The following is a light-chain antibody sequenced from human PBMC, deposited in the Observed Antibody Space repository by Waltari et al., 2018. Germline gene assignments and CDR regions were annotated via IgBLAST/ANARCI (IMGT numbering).Light chain of an antibody. V-gene: IGLV8-61*01. Sequence: QTVVTQEPSFSVSPGGTVTLTCGLSSGSVSTTYYPSWYQQTPGQAPRPLIYSTNIPSSGVPDRCSGSILGNKAALIITGAQAVDAYDYYCLLYMPSGDWLFGGGTKLTVL. CDR1: SGSVSTTYY. J-gene: IGLJ3*02. CDR3: LLYMPSGDWL. CDR2: STN.